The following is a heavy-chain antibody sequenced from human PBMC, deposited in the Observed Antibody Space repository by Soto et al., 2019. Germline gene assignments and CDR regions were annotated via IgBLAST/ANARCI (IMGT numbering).Heavy chain of an antibody. CDR1: GFTFSSYA. D-gene: IGHD4-17*01. CDR3: AKGGAVDYGDYYYYYGMDV. CDR2: ISGSGGST. J-gene: IGHJ6*02. Sequence: PGGSLRLSCAASGFTFSSYAMSWVRQAPGKGLEWVSAISGSGGSTYYADSVKGRFTISRDNSKNTLYLQMNSLRAEDTAVYYCAKGGAVDYGDYYYYYGMDVWGQGTTVTVSS. V-gene: IGHV3-23*01.